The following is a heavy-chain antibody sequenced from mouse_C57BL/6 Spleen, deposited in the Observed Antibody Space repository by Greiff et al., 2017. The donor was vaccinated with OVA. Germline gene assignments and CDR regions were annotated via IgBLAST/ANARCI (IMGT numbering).Heavy chain of an antibody. D-gene: IGHD2-12*01. V-gene: IGHV1-26*01. CDR2: INPNNGGT. Sequence: VQLQQSGPELVKPGASVKISCKASGYTFTDYYMNWVKQSHGKSLEWIGDINPNNGGTSYNQKFKGKATLTVDKSSSTAYMELRSLTSEDSAVYYCARGGYYSFFAYWGQGTLVTVSA. J-gene: IGHJ3*01. CDR3: ARGGYYSFFAY. CDR1: GYTFTDYY.